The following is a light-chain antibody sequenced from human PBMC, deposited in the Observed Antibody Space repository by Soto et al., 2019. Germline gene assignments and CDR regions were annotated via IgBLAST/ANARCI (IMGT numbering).Light chain of an antibody. Sequence: DIQMTQSPSTLSASVGDRVTITCRARQSISSWLAWYQQKPGKAPKLLIYDASSLESGVPSRFSGSGSGTEFTLTISSLQPDDFATYYCQQYNSYSQLTFGGGTKVDIK. CDR2: DAS. J-gene: IGKJ4*01. CDR3: QQYNSYSQLT. CDR1: QSISSW. V-gene: IGKV1-5*01.